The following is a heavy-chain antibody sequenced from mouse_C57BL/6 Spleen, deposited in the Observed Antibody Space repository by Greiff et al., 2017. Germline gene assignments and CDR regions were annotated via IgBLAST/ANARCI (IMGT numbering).Heavy chain of an antibody. V-gene: IGHV7-3*01. J-gene: IGHJ1*03. D-gene: IGHD6-1*01. CDR2: IRNKANGYTT. CDR1: GFTFTAYY. Sequence: EVKLVESGGGLVQPGGSLSLSCAASGFTFTAYYMSWVRQPPGKALEWLGFIRNKANGYTTEYSASVKGRFTISRDNSQSILYLQMKALRAEDSATYDGARYICDVWYFDVWGTGTTVTVSS. CDR3: ARYICDVWYFDV.